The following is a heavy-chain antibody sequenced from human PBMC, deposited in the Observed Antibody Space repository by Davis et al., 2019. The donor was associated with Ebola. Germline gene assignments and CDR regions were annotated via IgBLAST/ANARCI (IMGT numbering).Heavy chain of an antibody. CDR2: INAGNGNT. Sequence: ASVKVSCKASGYIFTSYAMHWVRQAPGQRLEWMGWINAGNGNTKYSQKFQGRVTITRDTSASTAYMELRSLRSDDTAVYYCAREDSSGWLDYWGQGTLVTVSS. CDR3: AREDSSGWLDY. CDR1: GYIFTSYA. D-gene: IGHD6-19*01. V-gene: IGHV1-3*01. J-gene: IGHJ4*02.